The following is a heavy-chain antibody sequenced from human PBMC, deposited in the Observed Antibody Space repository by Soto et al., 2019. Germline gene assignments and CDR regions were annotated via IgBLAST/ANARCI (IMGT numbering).Heavy chain of an antibody. J-gene: IGHJ6*02. D-gene: IGHD6-19*01. CDR1: GFKFDDYA. V-gene: IGHV3-9*01. Sequence: EVQLVESGGGLVQPGRSLRLSCAASGFKFDDYAMHWVRQAPGKGLEWVAGISGNSGGIVYADSVKGRFTISRDNAKRSLSLQMNSLRAEDTAFYYCAKDCIAVAGFNGMDVWGQGTTLTVSS. CDR2: ISGNSGGI. CDR3: AKDCIAVAGFNGMDV.